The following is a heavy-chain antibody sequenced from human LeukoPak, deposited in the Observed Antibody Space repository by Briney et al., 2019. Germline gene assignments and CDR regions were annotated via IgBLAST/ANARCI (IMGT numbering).Heavy chain of an antibody. J-gene: IGHJ4*02. V-gene: IGHV3-21*01. Sequence: GGSLRLSCAASGFTFSDFSMSWVRQAPGRGLEWVSVITSNSYIFDADSVKGRFTISRDNAKKSLYLQMSSLRADDTAVYYCATEGAYTTSSPPAYWGQGTRVTVSS. CDR1: GFTFSDFS. CDR3: ATEGAYTTSSPPAY. D-gene: IGHD3-16*01. CDR2: ITSNSYI.